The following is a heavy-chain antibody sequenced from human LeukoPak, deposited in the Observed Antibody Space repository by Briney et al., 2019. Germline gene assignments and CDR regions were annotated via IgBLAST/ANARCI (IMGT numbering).Heavy chain of an antibody. D-gene: IGHD1-26*01. CDR2: IYNTGAT. CDR1: GFTVSDNY. V-gene: IGHV3-53*01. J-gene: IGHJ3*02. CDR3: ARIEWERLGRAFDI. Sequence: GGSLRLSCAAPGFTVSDNYMTWVRQAPGKGLEWVSSIYNTGATHYAESVKGRFTISRDNSKNTLFLQMNSLRAEDMAVYYCARIEWERLGRAFDIWGQGTMVTVSS.